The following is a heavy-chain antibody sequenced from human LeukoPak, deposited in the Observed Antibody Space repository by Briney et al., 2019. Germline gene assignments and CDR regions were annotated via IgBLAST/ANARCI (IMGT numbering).Heavy chain of an antibody. D-gene: IGHD3-16*01. J-gene: IGHJ5*02. Sequence: PSETLSLTCTVSGASISSSSRADYFFWGRIRQAPGKGLGWFGSIDYSGHTYYNPSLKTRATISVDTPKNQFSLSLRSVTAADTAVYYCARPLYNSWDRFDPWGQGTLITVS. V-gene: IGHV4-39*01. CDR3: ARPLYNSWDRFDP. CDR1: GASISSSSRADYFF. CDR2: IDYSGHT.